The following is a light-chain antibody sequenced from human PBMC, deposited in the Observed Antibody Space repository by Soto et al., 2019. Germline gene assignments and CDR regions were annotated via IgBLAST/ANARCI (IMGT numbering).Light chain of an antibody. Sequence: IVVTKSPLSLTVTPGEPAWICWRSVGGVLKANGYTYFHWFLQKPGQSPQLLIYLGYNRAPGVPDRFSGGGSGTDFTLTISRLEPEDFAVYYCQQFGSYPLTFGGGTKVDIK. CDR3: QQFGSYPLT. CDR2: LGY. CDR1: GGVLKANGYTY. V-gene: IGKV2-28*01. J-gene: IGKJ4*01.